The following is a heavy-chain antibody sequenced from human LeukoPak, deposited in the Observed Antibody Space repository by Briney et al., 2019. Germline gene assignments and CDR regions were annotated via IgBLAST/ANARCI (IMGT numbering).Heavy chain of an antibody. J-gene: IGHJ4*02. CDR3: VRDPPPHSSSLDGFDY. D-gene: IGHD6-6*01. CDR1: GYTFTSYG. V-gene: IGHV1-18*01. CDR2: ISAYNGNT. Sequence: ASVKVSCKASGYTFTSYGISWVRQAPGQGLEWMGWISAYNGNTNYAQKLQGRVTMTTDTSTSTAYMELRSLRSDDTAVYYCVRDPPPHSSSLDGFDYWGQGTLVTVSS.